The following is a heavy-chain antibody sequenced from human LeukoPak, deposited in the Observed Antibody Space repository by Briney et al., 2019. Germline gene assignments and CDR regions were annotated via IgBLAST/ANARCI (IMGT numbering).Heavy chain of an antibody. CDR3: AKVGTGDLFRALDY. D-gene: IGHD7-27*01. J-gene: IGHJ4*02. V-gene: IGHV3-23*01. CDR1: GFTFSSYA. Sequence: GGSLRLSCAASGFTFSSYAMSWVRQAPGKGLEWVSAISDGGGTTYYADSVQGRFTISRDYSKNTPFLQMNSLRADDTAVYYCAKVGTGDLFRALDYWGQGTLVTVSS. CDR2: ISDGGGTT.